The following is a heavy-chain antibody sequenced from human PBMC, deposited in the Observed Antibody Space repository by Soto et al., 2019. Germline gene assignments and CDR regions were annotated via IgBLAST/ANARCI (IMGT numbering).Heavy chain of an antibody. J-gene: IGHJ6*02. D-gene: IGHD6-13*01. CDR1: GGSITSSFY. CDR2: IYATGNT. Sequence: QLQLQESGPGLVKPSETLYLTCTVSGGSITSSFYWGWIRQPPAKGLEWIGSIYATGNTYYNPSLKGRVTISPDTSKNQFSLNLISVTAADTAVYYCRSSSRYSTDVWGQGATVTVSS. V-gene: IGHV4-39*01. CDR3: RSSSRYSTDV.